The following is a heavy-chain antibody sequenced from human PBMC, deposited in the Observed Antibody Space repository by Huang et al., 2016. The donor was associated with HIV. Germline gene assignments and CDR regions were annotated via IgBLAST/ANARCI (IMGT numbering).Heavy chain of an antibody. CDR1: GGSITSSSYY. CDR2: SYYSGST. D-gene: IGHD3-22*01. CDR3: ARHFSYYDSSGYTPWDAFDI. Sequence: QLQLQGSGPGLVKPSETLSLTCTVSGGSITSSSYYWDWIRQPPGKGLEWVGSSYYSGSTDYNPPLKSRVTVSVDTSKNQFSLKLSSVTAADTAVYYCARHFSYYDSSGYTPWDAFDIWGQGTMVTVSS. V-gene: IGHV4-39*01. J-gene: IGHJ3*02.